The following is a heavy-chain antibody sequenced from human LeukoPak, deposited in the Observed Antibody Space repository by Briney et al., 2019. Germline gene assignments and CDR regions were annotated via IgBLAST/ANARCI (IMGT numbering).Heavy chain of an antibody. CDR3: AREVSGMDV. CDR1: GGSFSGYY. D-gene: IGHD2/OR15-2a*01. CDR2: INHSGST. J-gene: IGHJ6*04. Sequence: SETLSLTCAVYGGSFSGYYWSWIRQPPGKGLEWIGEINHSGSTNYNPSLKSRVTISVDTSKNQFSLKLSSVTAADTAVYYCAREVSGMDVWGKGTTVTVSS. V-gene: IGHV4-34*01.